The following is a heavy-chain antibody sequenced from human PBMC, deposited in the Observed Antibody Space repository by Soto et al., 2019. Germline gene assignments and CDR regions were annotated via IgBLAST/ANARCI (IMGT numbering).Heavy chain of an antibody. CDR3: ARAEGYYDSSGYSGLDP. CDR1: GGSISSSSYY. Sequence: PSETLSLTCTVSGGSISSSSYYWGWIRQPPGKGLEWIGSIYYSGSTYYNPSLKSRVTISVDTSKNQFSLKLSSVTAADTAVYYCARAEGYYDSSGYSGLDPWGQGTMVTVYS. J-gene: IGHJ5*02. V-gene: IGHV4-39*01. CDR2: IYYSGST. D-gene: IGHD3-22*01.